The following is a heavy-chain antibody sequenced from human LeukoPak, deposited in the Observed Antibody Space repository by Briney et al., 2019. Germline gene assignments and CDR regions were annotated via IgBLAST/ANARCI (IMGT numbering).Heavy chain of an antibody. CDR3: ARDSRTEADYDFWSGYYNYFDY. CDR2: IIPIFGTA. D-gene: IGHD3-3*01. V-gene: IGHV1-69*13. CDR1: GGTFSSYA. J-gene: IGHJ4*02. Sequence: SVKVSCKASGGTFSSYAISWVRQAPGQGLEWMGGIIPIFGTANYAQKFQGRVTITADESTSTAYMELSSLRSEDTAVYYCARDSRTEADYDFWSGYYNYFDYWGQGTLVTASS.